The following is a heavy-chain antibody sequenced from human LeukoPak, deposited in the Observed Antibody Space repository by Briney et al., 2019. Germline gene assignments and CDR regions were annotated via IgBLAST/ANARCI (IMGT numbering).Heavy chain of an antibody. Sequence: GGFLRLSCAASGFTFSSFWMHWVRQAPGKGLVWVSRINTDGSRITYADSVKGRFTISRDNAMNTVYLQMNSLRAEDTAVYYCARVLSGSWDWFDPWGQGTLVTVSS. CDR3: ARVLSGSWDWFDP. D-gene: IGHD3-22*01. CDR2: INTDGSRI. CDR1: GFTFSSFW. J-gene: IGHJ5*02. V-gene: IGHV3-74*01.